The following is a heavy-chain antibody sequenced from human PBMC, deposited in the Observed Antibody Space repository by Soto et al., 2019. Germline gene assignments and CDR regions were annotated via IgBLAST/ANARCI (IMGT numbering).Heavy chain of an antibody. CDR1: GFTFSSYE. V-gene: IGHV3-48*03. CDR3: AGRGLSFYSGSSPPQFDY. Sequence: GGSLRLSCAASGFTFSSYEMNWVRQAPGKGLEWVSYISSSGSTIYYADSVKGRFTISRDNAKNSLYLQMNSLRAEDTAVYYCAGRGLSFYSGSSPPQFDYWGQGTLVTVSS. J-gene: IGHJ4*02. D-gene: IGHD6-6*01. CDR2: ISSSGSTI.